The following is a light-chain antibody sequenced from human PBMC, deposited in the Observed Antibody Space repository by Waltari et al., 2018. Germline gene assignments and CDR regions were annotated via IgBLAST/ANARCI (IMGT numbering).Light chain of an antibody. Sequence: DIQMTQSPSSVSASVGDRITITCRASQGLDTWLAWYQQKPGKAPKLLIYATSNVQSGVPSRFSGSGSGTDFTLTIGNLQPEDFATYYCQQSYSTPRTFGQGTKLEIK. J-gene: IGKJ2*01. CDR3: QQSYSTPRT. CDR1: QGLDTW. V-gene: IGKV1-12*01. CDR2: ATS.